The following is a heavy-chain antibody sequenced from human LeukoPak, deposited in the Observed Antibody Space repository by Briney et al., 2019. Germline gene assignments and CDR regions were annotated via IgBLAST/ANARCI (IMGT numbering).Heavy chain of an antibody. Sequence: AGGSMRLSCAASGFIFSNSWMNWVRQAPGKGLEWVAQIKQHGSEIYYMDSVKGRFTISRDDATNSVYLQMNSLRAEDTAIYYCATDRGLYWGQGTLVTVS. J-gene: IGHJ4*02. V-gene: IGHV3-7*01. CDR1: GFIFSNSW. CDR2: IKQHGSEI. D-gene: IGHD5-12*01. CDR3: ATDRGLY.